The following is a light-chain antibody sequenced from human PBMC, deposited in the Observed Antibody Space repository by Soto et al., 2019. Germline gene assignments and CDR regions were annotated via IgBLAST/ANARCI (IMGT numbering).Light chain of an antibody. V-gene: IGKV1-5*03. J-gene: IGKJ2*01. CDR2: KAS. Sequence: DIQMTQSPSTLSASVGDRVTATCRASQSISSWLAWYQQKPGKAPKLLISKASSLESGVPSRFSGGGSGTEFTLTISSLQPDDSATYYCQQYNSYPYTFGQGTKLEIK. CDR1: QSISSW. CDR3: QQYNSYPYT.